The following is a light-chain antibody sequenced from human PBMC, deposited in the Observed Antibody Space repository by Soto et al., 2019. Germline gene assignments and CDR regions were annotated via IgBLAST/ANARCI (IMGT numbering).Light chain of an antibody. Sequence: QSALTQPASVSGSPGQSITISCTGTSSDVGGYNYVSWSQHHPGKAPKLMIYEVSNRPSGVSNRFSGSKSGNTASLTISGLQAEDEADYYCSSYTSSSTLVFGTGTKVTVL. J-gene: IGLJ1*01. CDR1: SSDVGGYNY. CDR3: SSYTSSSTLV. V-gene: IGLV2-14*01. CDR2: EVS.